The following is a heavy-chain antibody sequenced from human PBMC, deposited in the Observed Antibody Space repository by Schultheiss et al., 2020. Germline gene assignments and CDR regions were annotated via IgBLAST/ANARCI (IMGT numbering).Heavy chain of an antibody. J-gene: IGHJ4*02. CDR2: LYRGGRT. CDR1: GFTVSNNY. CDR3: ARDRGFSSYDY. Sequence: GESLKISCAASGFTVSNNYMSWVRQAPGKGLEWLSVLYRGGRTSYADSVKGRFSISRDNSKNTLYLQMNSLRAEDTAVYYCARDRGFSSYDYWGQGTLVTVSS. V-gene: IGHV3-66*01. D-gene: IGHD3-10*01.